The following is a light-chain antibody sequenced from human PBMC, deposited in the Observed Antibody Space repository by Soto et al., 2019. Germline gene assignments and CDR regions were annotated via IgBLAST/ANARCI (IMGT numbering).Light chain of an antibody. V-gene: IGKV3-15*01. CDR2: GAS. J-gene: IGKJ4*01. CDR3: QQYNKWPLN. CDR1: QSVSSN. Sequence: EIVMTQSPATLSVSPGERATLSCRASQSVSSNLAWYQHQPGQAPRVLIYGASTRATGFPARFSGSGSGTEFTLTISSLQSEDFAVYYCQQYNKWPLNFGGGTKVDIK.